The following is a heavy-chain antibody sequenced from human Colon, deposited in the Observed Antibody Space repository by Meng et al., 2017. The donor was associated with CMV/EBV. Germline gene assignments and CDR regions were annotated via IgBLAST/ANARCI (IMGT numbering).Heavy chain of an antibody. CDR1: GFSFSDSY. CDR3: TRGLRGPDY. Sequence: GESLKISCAASGFSFSDSYMSWIRQAPGKGLEWVASISGHGATLNYADSVRGRFTISRDNAKDTLFLQMNSLRAEDTAVYYCTRGLRGPDYWGQGSLVTVSS. D-gene: IGHD3-10*01. J-gene: IGHJ4*02. CDR2: ISGHGATL. V-gene: IGHV3-11*04.